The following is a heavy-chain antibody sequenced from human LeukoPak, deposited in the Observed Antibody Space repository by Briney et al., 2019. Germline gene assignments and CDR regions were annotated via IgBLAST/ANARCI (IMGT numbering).Heavy chain of an antibody. CDR2: ISGSGGST. V-gene: IGHV3-23*01. J-gene: IGHJ4*02. CDR1: GFTFISYA. Sequence: PGGSLRLSCAASGFTFISYAMRWVRQAPGKGLEWVSAISGSGGSTYYADSVKGRFTISRDNSKNTLYLQMNSLRAEDTAVYYCAKDPGSGCRPLEGYWGQGTLVTVSS. CDR3: AKDPGSGCRPLEGY. D-gene: IGHD6-19*01.